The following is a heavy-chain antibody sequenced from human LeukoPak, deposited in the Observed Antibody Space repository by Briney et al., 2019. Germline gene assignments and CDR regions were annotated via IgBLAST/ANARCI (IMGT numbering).Heavy chain of an antibody. V-gene: IGHV4-30-4*01. CDR2: IYYSGST. J-gene: IGHJ4*02. CDR1: GGSISSGDYY. Sequence: SETLSLTCTVSGGSISSGDYYWSWIRQPPGKGLEWIGYIYYSGSTYYNPSLKSRVTISVDTSKNQFSLKLSSVTAADTAVYYCARLNWIDGFYYFDYWGQGTLVTVSS. CDR3: ARLNWIDGFYYFDY. D-gene: IGHD1-20*01.